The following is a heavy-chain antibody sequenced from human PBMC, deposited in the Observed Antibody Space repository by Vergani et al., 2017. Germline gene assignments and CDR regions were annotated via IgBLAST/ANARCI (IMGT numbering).Heavy chain of an antibody. Sequence: QLQLQESGPGLVKPSETLSLTCTVSGGSISSSSYYWGWIRQPPGKGLEWIGSIYYSGSTYYNPSLKSRVTMSVDTSKNQFSLKLSSVTAADTAVYYCARDFGGDRWASNYYYGMDVWGQGTTVTVSS. CDR1: GGSISSSSYY. CDR3: ARDFGGDRWASNYYYGMDV. D-gene: IGHD2-21*02. CDR2: IYYSGST. V-gene: IGHV4-39*07. J-gene: IGHJ6*02.